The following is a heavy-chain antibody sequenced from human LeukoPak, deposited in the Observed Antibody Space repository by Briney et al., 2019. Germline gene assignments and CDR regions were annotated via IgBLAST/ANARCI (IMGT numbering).Heavy chain of an antibody. J-gene: IGHJ4*02. V-gene: IGHV4-59*07. CDR2: IYYSGST. CDR3: ARTGSTVTMLYPFDH. D-gene: IGHD4-17*01. CDR1: GGSIRSYY. Sequence: SDTLSLTCTVSGGSIRSYYWSWIRQPPGKGVEGIGYIYYSGSTNYNPSLKSRVSISVDTSKNQFSLKLSSVTAADTAVYYCARTGSTVTMLYPFDHWGQGTLVTVSS.